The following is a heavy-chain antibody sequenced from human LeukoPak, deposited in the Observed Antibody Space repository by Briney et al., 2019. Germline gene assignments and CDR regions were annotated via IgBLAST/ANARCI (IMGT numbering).Heavy chain of an antibody. CDR1: GYTFTSYG. V-gene: IGHV1-18*01. J-gene: IGHJ4*02. Sequence: ASVKASCKASGYTFTSYGISWVRQAPGQGLEWMGWISGYNGNTDYAQKVQGRVTMTTDTSTGTAYMELRNLTSDDTAVYYCARKSYYDTSGYYEDFDYWGQGTLVTVSS. D-gene: IGHD3-22*01. CDR3: ARKSYYDTSGYYEDFDY. CDR2: ISGYNGNT.